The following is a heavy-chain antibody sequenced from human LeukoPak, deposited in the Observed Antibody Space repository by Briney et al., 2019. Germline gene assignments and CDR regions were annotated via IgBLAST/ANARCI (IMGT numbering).Heavy chain of an antibody. D-gene: IGHD2/OR15-2a*01. CDR3: ARHPNNNYDDTTTYTY. Sequence: GESLKISCKGSGYSFTTYWIGWVRQMPGKGLEWMAIIYPGDSDTRYSPSFQGQVTISADKSISTAYLQRSSLKASDTAMYYCARHPNNNYDDTTTYTYWGQGTLVTVSS. CDR2: IYPGDSDT. CDR1: GYSFTTYW. J-gene: IGHJ4*02. V-gene: IGHV5-51*01.